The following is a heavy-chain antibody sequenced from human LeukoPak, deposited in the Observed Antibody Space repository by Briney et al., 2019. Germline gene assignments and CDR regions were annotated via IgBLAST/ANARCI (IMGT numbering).Heavy chain of an antibody. Sequence: GSLRLSCAASGFTFSSYGMHWVRQAPGKGLEWVAVISYDGSNKYYADSVKGRFTISRDNSKNTLYLQMNSLRAEDTAVYYCAKDGRKYYYYYGMDVWGQGTTVTVSS. CDR2: ISYDGSNK. J-gene: IGHJ6*02. CDR1: GFTFSSYG. V-gene: IGHV3-30*18. D-gene: IGHD1-14*01. CDR3: AKDGRKYYYYYGMDV.